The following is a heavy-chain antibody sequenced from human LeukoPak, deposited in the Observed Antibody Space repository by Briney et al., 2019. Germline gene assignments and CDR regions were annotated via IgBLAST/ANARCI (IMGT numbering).Heavy chain of an antibody. Sequence: GGSLRLSCAASGFSVITNYMSWVRQAPGKGLEWVSIIYSDGNVYYANSVKGRFTISRDKSKNSLFLQMKSLRVDDTAVYYCARVPRLRGETNWGYYYYHMDVWGEGTTVTISS. D-gene: IGHD3-10*01. CDR1: GFSVITNY. CDR3: ARVPRLRGETNWGYYYYHMDV. V-gene: IGHV3-53*01. CDR2: IYSDGNV. J-gene: IGHJ6*03.